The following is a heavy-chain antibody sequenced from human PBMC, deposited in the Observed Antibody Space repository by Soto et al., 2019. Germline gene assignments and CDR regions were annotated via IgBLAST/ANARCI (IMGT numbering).Heavy chain of an antibody. D-gene: IGHD5-12*01. CDR2: INAGNGNT. Sequence: GASVKVSCKASGYTFTSYAMHWVRQAPGQRIERMGWINAGNGNTKYSQKFQGRVTITTDESTSTAYMELSSLRSEDTAVYYCARDRGXEGGXDVWGQGTTVTVSS. CDR3: ARDRGXEGGXDV. V-gene: IGHV1-3*01. J-gene: IGHJ6*02. CDR1: GYTFTSYA.